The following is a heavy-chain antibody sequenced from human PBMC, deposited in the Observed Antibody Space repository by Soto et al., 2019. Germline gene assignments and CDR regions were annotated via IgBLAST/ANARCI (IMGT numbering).Heavy chain of an antibody. J-gene: IGHJ4*01. CDR1: GYSFTSYW. D-gene: IGHD6-19*01. CDR3: AREQGLGPGSMHLDR. Sequence: PGDSLKISCKGSGYSFTSYWIGWVRQMPGKGLEWMGIIYPGDSDTRYSPSFQGQVTISADKSISTAYLQWSSLKASDTAMYYCAREQGLGPGSMHLDRWGKGKMVTVYS. CDR2: IYPGDSDT. V-gene: IGHV5-51*01.